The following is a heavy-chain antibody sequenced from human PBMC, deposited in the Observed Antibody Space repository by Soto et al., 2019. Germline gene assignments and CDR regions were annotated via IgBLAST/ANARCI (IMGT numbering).Heavy chain of an antibody. CDR3: ASTYYYYYYMEV. Sequence: PSETLSLTCAVYGGSFSGYYWSWIRQPPGKGLEWIGEINHSGSTNYNPSLKSRFTISVDTSKNQFSLKLSSVTAADTAVYYCASTYYYYYYMEVWGKGTTVTVSS. CDR2: INHSGST. CDR1: GGSFSGYY. V-gene: IGHV4-34*01. J-gene: IGHJ6*03.